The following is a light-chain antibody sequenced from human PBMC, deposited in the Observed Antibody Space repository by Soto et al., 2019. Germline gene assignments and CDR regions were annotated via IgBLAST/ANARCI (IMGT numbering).Light chain of an antibody. CDR1: QSVSTR. CDR2: DAS. V-gene: IGKV1-5*02. J-gene: IGKJ3*01. CDR3: QHYNSYSEFT. Sequence: DIQMTQSPSSLSASVGDRVTIICRASQSVSTRLAWYQQKPGKAPKVLIYDASSWAGGVPSRFTGSGSGTEFTLTINSLQPDDFATYYCQHYNSYSEFTFGPGTKVDIK.